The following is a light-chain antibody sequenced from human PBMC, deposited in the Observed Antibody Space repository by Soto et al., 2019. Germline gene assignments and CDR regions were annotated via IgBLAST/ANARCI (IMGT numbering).Light chain of an antibody. CDR2: KAS. V-gene: IGKV1-5*03. Sequence: DIQMTQSPSTLSGSVGDSVTITCRASQTISSWLAWYQQKPGKAPNLLIYKASTLKSGVPSRFSGSRSGTDFTLNISSLQPDDFATYYCQHYNSYSEAFGQGTKVELK. CDR1: QTISSW. CDR3: QHYNSYSEA. J-gene: IGKJ1*01.